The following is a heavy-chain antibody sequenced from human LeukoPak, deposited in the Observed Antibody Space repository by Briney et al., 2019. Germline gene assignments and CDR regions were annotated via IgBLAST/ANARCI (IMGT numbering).Heavy chain of an antibody. CDR3: CCSSSSYYYYYMDV. CDR2: ISSSGSTI. V-gene: IGHV3-11*01. D-gene: IGHD6-6*01. CDR1: GFTFSDYY. Sequence: GGSLRLSCAASGFTFSDYYMSWIRQAPGKGLEWVSYISSSGSTIYYADSVKGRFTTSRDNAKNSLYLQMNSLRAEDTAVYYCCCSSSSYYYYYMDVWGKGTTVTVSS. J-gene: IGHJ6*03.